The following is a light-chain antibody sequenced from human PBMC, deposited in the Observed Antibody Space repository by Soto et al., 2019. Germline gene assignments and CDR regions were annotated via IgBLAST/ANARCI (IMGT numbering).Light chain of an antibody. V-gene: IGKV1-27*01. CDR1: QGISNY. CDR3: QKYNNAPRT. J-gene: IGKJ1*01. CDR2: AAS. Sequence: DIQMTQSPSSLSASVGDTVTITCRASQGISNYLAWYQQKPGQVPNILIYAASTLQSGVPSRFSGSGSGTYFTLTISSLRPEDVATYYCQKYNNAPRTFGQGTKVEI.